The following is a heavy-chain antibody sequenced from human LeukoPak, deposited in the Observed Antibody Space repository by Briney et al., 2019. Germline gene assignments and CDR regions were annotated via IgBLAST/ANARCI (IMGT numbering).Heavy chain of an antibody. CDR2: INPNSGGT. V-gene: IGHV1-2*02. J-gene: IGHJ4*02. D-gene: IGHD3-10*01. CDR3: AAFRELINDY. CDR1: GYTFTGYY. Sequence: GASVKVSCRASGYTFTGYYVHWVRQAPGQGLGWMGWINPNSGGTNYAQKFQGRVTMTRDTSISTAYMELSRLRSDDTAVYYCAAFRELINDYWGQGTLVTVSS.